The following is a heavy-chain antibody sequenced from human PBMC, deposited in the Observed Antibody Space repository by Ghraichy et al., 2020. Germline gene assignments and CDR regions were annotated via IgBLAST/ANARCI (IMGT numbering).Heavy chain of an antibody. Sequence: GGSLRLSCVASGFNINSHGMHWVRQAPGKGLESAAVMWADGKKQHYADSVKGRFTISRDTFKNTVYLQMNSVRVEDTAVYYCARDRSYYADDQWGQGTLVTVSS. D-gene: IGHD3-16*01. CDR2: MWADGKKQ. V-gene: IGHV3-33*01. CDR1: GFNINSHG. CDR3: ARDRSYYADDQ. J-gene: IGHJ5*02.